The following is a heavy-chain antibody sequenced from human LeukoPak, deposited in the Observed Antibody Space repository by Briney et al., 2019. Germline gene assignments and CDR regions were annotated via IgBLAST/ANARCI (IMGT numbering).Heavy chain of an antibody. D-gene: IGHD3-16*01. CDR2: ISSDGSST. J-gene: IGHJ4*02. Sequence: PGGSLRLSCAASGFTFSSYWMHWVRQASGRGLVWVSRISSDGSSTIYADSVKGRFTISRDNAKNTLYLQMNSLRAEDTAVYYCARDWGGYGPTSHDYWGQGTLVTVSS. CDR3: ARDWGGYGPTSHDY. CDR1: GFTFSSYW. V-gene: IGHV3-74*01.